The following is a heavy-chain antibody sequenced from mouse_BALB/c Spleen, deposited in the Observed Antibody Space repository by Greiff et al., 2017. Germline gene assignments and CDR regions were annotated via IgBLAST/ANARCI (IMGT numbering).Heavy chain of an antibody. J-gene: IGHJ4*01. CDR3: ARDPYYYGYVGYYAMDY. CDR1: GFSLTSYG. CDR2: IWAGGST. V-gene: IGHV2-9*02. Sequence: QVQLKESGPGLVAPSQSLSITCTVSGFSLTSYGVHWVRQPPGKGLEWLGVIWAGGSTNYNSALMSRLSISKDNSKSQVFLKMNSLQTDDTAMYYCARDPYYYGYVGYYAMDYWGQGTSVTVSS. D-gene: IGHD1-2*01.